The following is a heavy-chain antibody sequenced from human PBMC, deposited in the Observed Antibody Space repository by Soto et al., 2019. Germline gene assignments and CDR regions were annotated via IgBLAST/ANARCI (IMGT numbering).Heavy chain of an antibody. Sequence: EVQLLESGGGLVQPGGSLRLSCAASGFTFSSYAMSWVRQAPGKGLEWVSAISGSGGSTYYADSVKGRFTISRDNSKNTLYLQMNSLSAEDTAVYYCAKDEGSSITIFGVVITFWGQGTLVTVSS. J-gene: IGHJ4*02. D-gene: IGHD3-3*01. V-gene: IGHV3-23*01. CDR3: AKDEGSSITIFGVVITF. CDR1: GFTFSSYA. CDR2: ISGSGGST.